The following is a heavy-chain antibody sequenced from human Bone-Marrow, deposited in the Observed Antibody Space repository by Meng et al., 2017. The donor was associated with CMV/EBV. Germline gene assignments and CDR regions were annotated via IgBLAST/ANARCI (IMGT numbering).Heavy chain of an antibody. CDR1: GFTFSNAW. Sequence: ETLSLTCAASGFTFSNAWMSWVRQAPGKGLEWVGRIKSKTDGGTTDYAAPVKGRFTISRDDSKNTLYLQMSSLKTEDTAVYYCTTPELRFLESHYYYYYGMDVWGQGTTVTVSS. D-gene: IGHD3-3*01. V-gene: IGHV3-15*01. J-gene: IGHJ6*02. CDR2: IKSKTDGGTT. CDR3: TTPELRFLESHYYYYYGMDV.